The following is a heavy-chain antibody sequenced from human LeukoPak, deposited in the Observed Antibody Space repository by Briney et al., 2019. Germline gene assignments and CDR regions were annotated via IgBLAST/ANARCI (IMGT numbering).Heavy chain of an antibody. CDR1: GGSITSYF. D-gene: IGHD3-22*01. CDR3: ARETTYYYDRGGYYWYFDL. CDR2: IYSSGST. V-gene: IGHV4-4*07. Sequence: SETLSLTCTFSGGSITSYFWSWIRQPAGKGPEYIGRIYSSGSTNYNPSLKSRVIMSVDKSKNQFSLKLTSVTAADTAVYYCARETTYYYDRGGYYWYFDLWGRGTLVTVSS. J-gene: IGHJ2*01.